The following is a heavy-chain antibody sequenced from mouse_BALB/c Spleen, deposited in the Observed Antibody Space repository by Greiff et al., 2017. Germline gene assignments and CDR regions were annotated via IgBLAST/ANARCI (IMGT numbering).Heavy chain of an antibody. CDR2: IYPGSGNT. CDR1: GYTFTDYY. Sequence: VQLQESGPELVKPGASVKISCKASGYTFTDYYINWVKQTPGQGLEWIGWIYPGSGNTKYNEKFKGKATLTVDTSSSTAYMQLSSLTSEDTAVYCCAKGGGSSYPYAMDYWGQGTSVTVSS. D-gene: IGHD1-1*01. V-gene: IGHV1-84*02. CDR3: AKGGGSSYPYAMDY. J-gene: IGHJ4*01.